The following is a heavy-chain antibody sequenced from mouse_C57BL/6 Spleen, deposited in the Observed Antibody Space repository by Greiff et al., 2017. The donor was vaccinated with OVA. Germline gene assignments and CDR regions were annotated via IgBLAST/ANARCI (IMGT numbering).Heavy chain of an antibody. Sequence: VQLQQPGAELVKPGASVKVSCKASGYTFTSYWMHWVKQRPGQGLEWIGRIHPSDSDTNYNQKFKGKATLTVDKSSSTAYMQLSSLTSEDSAVYYCAIRVYYYGSSYSGYFDVWGTGTTVTVSS. CDR2: IHPSDSDT. J-gene: IGHJ1*03. D-gene: IGHD1-1*01. V-gene: IGHV1-74*01. CDR1: GYTFTSYW. CDR3: AIRVYYYGSSYSGYFDV.